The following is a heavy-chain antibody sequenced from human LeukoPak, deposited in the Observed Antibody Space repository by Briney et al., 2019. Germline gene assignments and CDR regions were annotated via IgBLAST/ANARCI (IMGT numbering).Heavy chain of an antibody. CDR2: INPNSGGT. V-gene: IGHV1-2*02. Sequence: GASVKVSCKASGYTFTSYDINWVRQATGQGLEWMGWINPNSGGTNYAQKFQGRVTMTRDTSISTAYMELSRLRSDDTAVYYCAREKPYSGYSYGSGFDYWGQGTLVTVSS. J-gene: IGHJ4*02. CDR1: GYTFTSYD. CDR3: AREKPYSGYSYGSGFDY. D-gene: IGHD5-18*01.